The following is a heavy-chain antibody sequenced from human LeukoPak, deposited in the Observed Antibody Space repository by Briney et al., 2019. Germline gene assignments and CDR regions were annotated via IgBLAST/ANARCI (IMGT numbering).Heavy chain of an antibody. CDR3: ARGQRIALDY. D-gene: IGHD6-13*01. CDR2: IYYSGST. J-gene: IGHJ4*02. V-gene: IGHV4-39*07. CDR1: GGSISSSSYY. Sequence: SETLSLTCTVSGGSISSSSYYWGWIRQPPGKGLEWIGSIYYSGSTYYNPSLKSRVTISVDTSKNQSSLKLSSVTAADTAVYYCARGQRIALDYWGQGTLVTVSS.